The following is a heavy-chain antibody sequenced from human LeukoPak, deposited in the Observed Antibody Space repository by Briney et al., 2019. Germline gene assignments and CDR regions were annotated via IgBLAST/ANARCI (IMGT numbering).Heavy chain of an antibody. Sequence: ASVKVSCKASGGTFSSYAISWVRQAPGQGLEWMGGIIPMFGTANNAQKVQGRVTLTTDTSTSTAYMELRSLRSDDTAVYYCAREDPSSGINDYWGQGTLVTVSS. D-gene: IGHD3-22*01. CDR3: AREDPSSGINDY. V-gene: IGHV1-69*05. CDR1: GGTFSSYA. J-gene: IGHJ4*02. CDR2: IIPMFGTA.